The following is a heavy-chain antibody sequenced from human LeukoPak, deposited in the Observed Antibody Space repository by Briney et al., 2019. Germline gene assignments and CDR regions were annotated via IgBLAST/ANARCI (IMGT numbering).Heavy chain of an antibody. CDR3: ANAPYDFWSGYLDY. D-gene: IGHD3-3*01. J-gene: IGHJ4*02. Sequence: SGGSLRLSCAASGFTFSSYGMHWVRQAPGKGLEWVAVIWYDGSNKYYADSVKGRFTISRDNSKNTLYLQMNSLRAEDTAVYYCANAPYDFWSGYLDYWGQGTLVTVSS. V-gene: IGHV3-30*02. CDR1: GFTFSSYG. CDR2: IWYDGSNK.